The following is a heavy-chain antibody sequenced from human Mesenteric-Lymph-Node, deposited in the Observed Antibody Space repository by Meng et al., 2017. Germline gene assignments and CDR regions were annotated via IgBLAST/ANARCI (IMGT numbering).Heavy chain of an antibody. CDR2: INPNSGGT. CDR3: ARRVMDFGELYFDP. D-gene: IGHD3-10*01. CDR1: GYTFTSYA. V-gene: IGHV1-2*02. J-gene: IGHJ5*02. Sequence: QVQLVQSGYELKKPGASVKVSCKASGYTFTSYAMNWVRQAPGQGLEWMGWINPNSGGTNYAQKFQGRVTMTTDTTTSTAYMELRSLTSDDTAVYYCARRVMDFGELYFDPWGQGTLVTVSS.